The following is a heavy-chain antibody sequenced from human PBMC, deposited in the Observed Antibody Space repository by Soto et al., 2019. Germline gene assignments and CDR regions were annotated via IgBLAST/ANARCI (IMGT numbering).Heavy chain of an antibody. CDR1: GFTFSSYS. J-gene: IGHJ6*02. V-gene: IGHV3-21*01. D-gene: IGHD2-15*01. Sequence: PGGSLRLSCAASGFTFSSYSMNWLRQAPGKGLEWVSSISSSSSYIYYADSVKGRFTISRDNAKKSLYLQMNSLRADDTAVYYCARGLPEDYYYYGVDVWGQGTTVTVSS. CDR3: ARGLPEDYYYYGVDV. CDR2: ISSSSSYI.